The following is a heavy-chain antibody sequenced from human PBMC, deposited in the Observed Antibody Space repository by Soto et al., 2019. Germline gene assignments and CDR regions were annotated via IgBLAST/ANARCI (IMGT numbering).Heavy chain of an antibody. V-gene: IGHV3-30*01. CDR3: VASVFSFDY. Sequence: HVQLVESGGGVVQPGRSLRLSCAASGFTFSTSAMHWVRQAPGKGLEWVAVISYDGTNEHYEDSVKGRFTVSRDNSRNTLSLQMNSLSPEDKAMYYCVASVFSFDYWGQGSLVTVSS. CDR2: ISYDGTNE. CDR1: GFTFSTSA. J-gene: IGHJ4*02. D-gene: IGHD2-8*01.